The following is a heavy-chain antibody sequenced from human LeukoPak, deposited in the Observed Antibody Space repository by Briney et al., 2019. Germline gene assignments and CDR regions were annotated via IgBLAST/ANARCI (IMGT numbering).Heavy chain of an antibody. J-gene: IGHJ4*02. CDR1: GGTLSSYA. CDR2: IIPIFGTA. V-gene: IGHV1-69*01. Sequence: GSSVKVSCKASGGTLSSYAISWVRQAPGQGLEWMGGIIPIFGTANYAQKFQGRVTITADESTSTAYMELSSLRSEDTAVYYCASGANYDFWSGFTSDYWGQGTLVTVSS. CDR3: ASGANYDFWSGFTSDY. D-gene: IGHD3-3*01.